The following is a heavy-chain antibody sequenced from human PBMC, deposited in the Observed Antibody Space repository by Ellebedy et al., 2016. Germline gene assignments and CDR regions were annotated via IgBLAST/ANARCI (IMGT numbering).Heavy chain of an antibody. D-gene: IGHD3-10*01. CDR3: AREGALLLWFGELFTTTYYYYGMDV. CDR1: GFTFRNFF. CDR2: INADSDDT. J-gene: IGHJ6*02. Sequence: GESLKISXVASGFTFRNFFMSWVRQAPGKGLEWVSTINADSDDTRLTDSVKGRFTVSRDNSKNTLYLQMNSLRAEDTAVYYCAREGALLLWFGELFTTTYYYYGMDVWGQGTTVTVSS. V-gene: IGHV3-23*01.